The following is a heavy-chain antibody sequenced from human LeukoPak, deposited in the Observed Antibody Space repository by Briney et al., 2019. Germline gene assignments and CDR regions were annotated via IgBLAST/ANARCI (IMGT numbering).Heavy chain of an antibody. D-gene: IGHD2-2*01. CDR2: VRNDGSNE. Sequence: GGSLRLSCAASGFVLSDYGMHWVRQAPGKGLEWVAFVRNDGSNEYYVGSVKGRFTISRDNSKNTLYLQMNSLRAEDTAVYYCAKCSGTSCFTFDYWGQGTLVTVSS. V-gene: IGHV3-30*02. J-gene: IGHJ4*02. CDR3: AKCSGTSCFTFDY. CDR1: GFVLSDYG.